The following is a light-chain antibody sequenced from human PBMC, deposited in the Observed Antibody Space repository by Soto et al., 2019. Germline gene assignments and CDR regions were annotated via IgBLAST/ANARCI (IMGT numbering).Light chain of an antibody. J-gene: IGKJ4*01. CDR3: QHSDNLPLT. V-gene: IGKV1-33*01. CDR1: QDISNY. CDR2: YAS. Sequence: DLQMTQSPSSLSASVGDRVTITCQASQDISNYLNWYQQKPGKAPKLLIYYASNLKTGVSSRFSRSGSGTHFTFTITSLQSEDVASYYCQHSDNLPLTFGGGTKVEI.